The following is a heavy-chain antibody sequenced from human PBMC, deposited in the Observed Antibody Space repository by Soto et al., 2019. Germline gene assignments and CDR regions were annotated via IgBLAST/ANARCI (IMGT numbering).Heavy chain of an antibody. V-gene: IGHV3-23*01. Sequence: GGSLRLSCAASGFTFSSYAMSWVRQAPGRGLEWVSAISGSGGSAYYADSVKGRFTISRDNSKNTLYLQMNSLRAEDTAVYYCAKGAAVAGNNWFDPWGQGTLVTVSS. J-gene: IGHJ5*02. CDR1: GFTFSSYA. CDR2: ISGSGGSA. CDR3: AKGAAVAGNNWFDP. D-gene: IGHD6-19*01.